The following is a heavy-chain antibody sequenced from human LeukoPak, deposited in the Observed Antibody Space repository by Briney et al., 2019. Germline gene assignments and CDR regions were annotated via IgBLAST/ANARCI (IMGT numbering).Heavy chain of an antibody. Sequence: GGSLRLSCAASKFAFSSYAMSWVRQAPGKGLEWVSAISGGGGNTYYADSVEGRFTISRGNSKDTLYLQMNSLRAEDTAVYYCGKNRYSGSLSPFDIWGQGTMVTVPS. D-gene: IGHD1-26*01. V-gene: IGHV3-23*01. CDR3: GKNRYSGSLSPFDI. CDR2: ISGGGGNT. J-gene: IGHJ3*02. CDR1: KFAFSSYA.